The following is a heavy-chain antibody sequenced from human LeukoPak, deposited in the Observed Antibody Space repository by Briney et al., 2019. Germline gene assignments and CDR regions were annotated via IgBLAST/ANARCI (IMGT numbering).Heavy chain of an antibody. CDR1: GFTFSNAW. CDR2: IKSKTDGGTT. V-gene: IGHV3-15*01. Sequence: PGGSLRLSCAASGFTFSNAWMSWVRQAPGKGLEWVGRIKSKTDGGTTDYAAPVKGRFTISRDDSKNTLYLQMNSLKTEDTAVYYCTTEGPRSVASLWFGELEAWGQGTLVTVSS. J-gene: IGHJ5*02. D-gene: IGHD3-10*01. CDR3: TTEGPRSVASLWFGELEA.